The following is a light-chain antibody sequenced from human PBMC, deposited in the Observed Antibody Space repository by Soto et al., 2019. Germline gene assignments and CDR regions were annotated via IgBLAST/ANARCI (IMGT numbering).Light chain of an antibody. CDR3: QQHHRVLGYG. Sequence: DIVMTQSPDSLTVSLGERASINCKSSHSVHYNSNNMYHLTWYQQRPGQPPKVLIYWASTRASGVPDRFSGSGSETDFTLTIPSLQPEDAAIYYCQQHHRVLGYGFAHGTRLEIK. V-gene: IGKV4-1*01. J-gene: IGKJ2*03. CDR1: HSVHYNSNNMYH. CDR2: WAS.